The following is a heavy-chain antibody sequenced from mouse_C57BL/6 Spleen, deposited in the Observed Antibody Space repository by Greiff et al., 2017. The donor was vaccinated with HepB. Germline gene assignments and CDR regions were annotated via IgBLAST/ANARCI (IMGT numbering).Heavy chain of an antibody. CDR2: INPNNGGT. CDR1: GYTFTDYN. CDR3: ARGYGSSFAWFAY. V-gene: IGHV1-22*01. J-gene: IGHJ3*01. D-gene: IGHD1-1*01. Sequence: EVQLQQSGPELVKPGASVKMSCKASGYTFTDYNMHWVKQSHGKSLEWIGYINPNNGGTSYNQKFKGKATLTVNKSSSTAYMELRSLTSEDSAVYYCARGYGSSFAWFAYWGQGTLVTVSA.